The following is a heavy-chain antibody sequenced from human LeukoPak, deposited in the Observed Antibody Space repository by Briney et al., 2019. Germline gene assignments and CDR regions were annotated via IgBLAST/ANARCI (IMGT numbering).Heavy chain of an antibody. Sequence: SETLSLTCTVSGGSISSGGYYWSWIRQHPGKGLGWIGYIYYSGSTYYNPSLKSRVTISVDTSKNQFSLKLSSVTAADTAVYYCASSGYSYADPGYYYYGMDVWGQGTTVTVSS. CDR1: GGSISSGGYY. D-gene: IGHD5-18*01. V-gene: IGHV4-31*03. CDR3: ASSGYSYADPGYYYYGMDV. J-gene: IGHJ6*02. CDR2: IYYSGST.